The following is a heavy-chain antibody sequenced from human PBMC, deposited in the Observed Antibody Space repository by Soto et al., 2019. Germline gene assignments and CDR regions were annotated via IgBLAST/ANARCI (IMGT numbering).Heavy chain of an antibody. V-gene: IGHV4-39*01. CDR2: IYHSGST. CDR1: GGSISSSSYY. Sequence: QLQLQESGPGLVKPSETLSLTCTVSGGSISSSSYYWGWIRQPPGKGLEWIGSIYHSGSTYYNPSLKSRVTISVDTSKNQFSLKLSSVTAADTAVYYCARRYCSGGSCYWGYWGQGTLVTVSS. J-gene: IGHJ4*02. CDR3: ARRYCSGGSCYWGY. D-gene: IGHD2-15*01.